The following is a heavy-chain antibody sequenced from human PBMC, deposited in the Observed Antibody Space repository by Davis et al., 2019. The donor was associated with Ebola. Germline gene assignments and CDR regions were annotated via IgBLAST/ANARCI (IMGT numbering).Heavy chain of an antibody. CDR3: ASGWGFGEYRNYYYYGMDV. J-gene: IGHJ6*02. Sequence: SVKVSCKASGGTFSSYAISWVRQAPGQGLEWMGGIIPIFGTANYAQKFQGRVTITADESTSTAYMELSSLRSEDTAVYYCASGWGFGEYRNYYYYGMDVWGQGTTVTVSS. D-gene: IGHD3-10*01. V-gene: IGHV1-69*13. CDR2: IIPIFGTA. CDR1: GGTFSSYA.